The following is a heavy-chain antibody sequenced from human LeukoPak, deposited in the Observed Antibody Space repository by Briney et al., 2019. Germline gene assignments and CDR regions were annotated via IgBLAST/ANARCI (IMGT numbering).Heavy chain of an antibody. D-gene: IGHD3-10*01. CDR3: ARDPGAYPYYFDY. CDR2: IHYSGST. J-gene: IGHJ4*02. CDR1: GGSISSGDYF. Sequence: ASETLSLTCTVSGGSISSGDYFWSWIRQPPGKGLEWIGYIHYSGSTFYNSSLKSRVTISVDTSKNQFSLNLSSVTAADTAVYHCARDPGAYPYYFDYWGQGTLVTVSS. V-gene: IGHV4-30-4*01.